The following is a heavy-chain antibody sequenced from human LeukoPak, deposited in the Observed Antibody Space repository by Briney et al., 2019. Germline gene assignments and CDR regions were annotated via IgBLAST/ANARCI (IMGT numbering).Heavy chain of an antibody. V-gene: IGHV4-59*01. CDR1: GDSIRSYY. D-gene: IGHD3-9*01. J-gene: IGHJ4*02. CDR2: IYYSGST. Sequence: SETLSLTCTVSGDSIRSYYWTWIRQPPGKGLEWIGYIYYSGSTNYNPSLKSRVTISVDTSKNQFSLKLSSVTAADTAVYYCARVGYDILTGYYAPFDYWGQGTLVTVSS. CDR3: ARVGYDILTGYYAPFDY.